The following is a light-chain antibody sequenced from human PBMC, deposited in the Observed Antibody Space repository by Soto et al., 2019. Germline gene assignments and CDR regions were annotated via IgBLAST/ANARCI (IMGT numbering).Light chain of an antibody. Sequence: EIVLTQSPGTLSLSPGERATLSCRASQSVSNNYLAWYQQKPGQAPRLLIYGASSRATGIPDRFSGSGSGTDFTITISRLEPEDFAVYYCQQYATSPLTFGGGTKVEIK. CDR2: GAS. J-gene: IGKJ4*01. V-gene: IGKV3-20*01. CDR1: QSVSNNY. CDR3: QQYATSPLT.